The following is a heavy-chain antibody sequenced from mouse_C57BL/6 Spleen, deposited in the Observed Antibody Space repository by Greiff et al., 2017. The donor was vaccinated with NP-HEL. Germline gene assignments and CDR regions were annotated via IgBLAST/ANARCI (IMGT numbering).Heavy chain of an antibody. CDR3: ARFPRLLRHYAMDY. Sequence: QVQLKESGAELVKPGASVKLSCKASGYTFTSYWMQWVKQRPGQGLEWIGEIDPSDSYTNYNQKFKGKATLTVDTSSSTAYMQLSSLTSEDSAVYYCARFPRLLRHYAMDYWGQRTSVTVSS. D-gene: IGHD1-2*01. CDR2: IDPSDSYT. J-gene: IGHJ4*01. CDR1: GYTFTSYW. V-gene: IGHV1-50*01.